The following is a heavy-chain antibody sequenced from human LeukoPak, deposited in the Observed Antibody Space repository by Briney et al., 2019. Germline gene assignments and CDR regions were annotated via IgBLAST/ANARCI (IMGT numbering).Heavy chain of an antibody. J-gene: IGHJ5*02. CDR1: GGSINSYY. CDR3: ARDKTGWFDP. D-gene: IGHD1-14*01. CDR2: IYYSGST. V-gene: IGHV4-59*01. Sequence: SETLSLTCTVSGGSINSYYWSWIRQPPGKGLEWIGYIYYSGSTSYNPSLKSRVTISVDTSKTQFSLKLTSVTAADTAVYYCARDKTGWFDPWGQGTLVTVSS.